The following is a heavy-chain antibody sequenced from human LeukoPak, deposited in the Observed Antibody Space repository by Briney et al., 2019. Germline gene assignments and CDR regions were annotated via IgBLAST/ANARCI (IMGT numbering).Heavy chain of an antibody. D-gene: IGHD1-26*01. Sequence: GGSLTLSCAASGFTFSNFGMTWVRQAPGKGLEWVSGLPASGAATYADSVRGRFTISRDNSENTLYLQMNSLRAEDTAIYYCAKTVGAPAIFPSDDWGQGTLVTVSS. J-gene: IGHJ4*02. CDR2: LPASGAAT. CDR3: AKTVGAPAIFPSDD. V-gene: IGHV3-23*01. CDR1: GFTFSNFG.